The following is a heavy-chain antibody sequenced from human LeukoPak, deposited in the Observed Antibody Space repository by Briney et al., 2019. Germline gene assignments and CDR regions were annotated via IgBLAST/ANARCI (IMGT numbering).Heavy chain of an antibody. J-gene: IGHJ4*02. CDR1: GGSISSGSYY. Sequence: PSQTLSLTCTVSGGSISSGSYYWSWIRQPAGKGLEWIGRIYTSGSTNYNPSLKSRVTISVDTSKNQFSLKLSSVTAADTAVYYCASPSSQKGVEFWGQGTLVTVSS. CDR2: IYTSGST. D-gene: IGHD3-10*01. V-gene: IGHV4-61*02. CDR3: ASPSSQKGVEF.